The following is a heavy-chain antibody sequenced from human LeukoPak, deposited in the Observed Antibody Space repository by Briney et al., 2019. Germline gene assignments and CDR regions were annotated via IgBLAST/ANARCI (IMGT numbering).Heavy chain of an antibody. CDR1: GFTFSSYW. V-gene: IGHV3-74*01. D-gene: IGHD3-22*01. CDR3: AREARLYYYDSSGYSP. Sequence: GGSLRLSCAASGFTFSSYWMHWVRQAPGKGLVWVSRINSDGSSTSYADSVKGRFTISRDNAKNTLYLQMNSLRAEDTAVYYCAREARLYYYDSSGYSPWGQGTLVTVSS. J-gene: IGHJ5*02. CDR2: INSDGSST.